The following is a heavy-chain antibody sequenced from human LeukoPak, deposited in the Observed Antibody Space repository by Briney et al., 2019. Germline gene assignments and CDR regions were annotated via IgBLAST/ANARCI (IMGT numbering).Heavy chain of an antibody. D-gene: IGHD3-22*01. CDR3: ARGYYYDSSGYYFFFDY. V-gene: IGHV4-39*07. Sequence: SESLSLTCTVSGGSISTSNYYWGWIRQPPGKGLEWIGNIFYSGSTYYGPSLKSRLTISLDTSRNQFSLKLSSVTAADTAVYYCARGYYYDSSGYYFFFDYWGQGTLVTVSS. J-gene: IGHJ4*02. CDR2: IFYSGST. CDR1: GGSISTSNYY.